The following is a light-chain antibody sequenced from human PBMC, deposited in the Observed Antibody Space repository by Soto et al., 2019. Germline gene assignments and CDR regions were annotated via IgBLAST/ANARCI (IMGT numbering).Light chain of an antibody. CDR2: WAS. Sequence: DIVMTQSPDSLAVSLGERATFNCKSSQTVLYRSNNKNYLAWFQQKPGQPPKLLIYWASTRESGVPDRFSGSGSGTDFSLTISSLQAEDVAVYYCQQYYSTPYTFGQGTKLEIK. CDR1: QTVLYRSNNKNY. J-gene: IGKJ2*01. CDR3: QQYYSTPYT. V-gene: IGKV4-1*01.